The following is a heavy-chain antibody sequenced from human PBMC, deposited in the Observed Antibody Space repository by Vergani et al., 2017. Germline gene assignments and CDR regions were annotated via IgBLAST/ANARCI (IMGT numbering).Heavy chain of an antibody. CDR2: ISWNSGST. V-gene: IGHV3-9*01. Sequence: EVQLVESGGGLVQPGRSLRLSCAASGFTFDDYAMHWVRQAPGKGLEWVSGISWNSGSTGYADSVKGRFTISRDNAKNSLYLQMNSLRAEDTALYYCAKDSGLPYLNYGSGRVYDYYYGMDVWGQGTTVTVSS. D-gene: IGHD3-10*01. CDR3: AKDSGLPYLNYGSGRVYDYYYGMDV. J-gene: IGHJ6*02. CDR1: GFTFDDYA.